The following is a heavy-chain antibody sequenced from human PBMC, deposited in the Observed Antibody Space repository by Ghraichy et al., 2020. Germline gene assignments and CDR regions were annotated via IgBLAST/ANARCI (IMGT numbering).Heavy chain of an antibody. CDR1: GYSFTNYG. J-gene: IGHJ5*02. CDR2: ISPYNGNT. CDR3: ATGYSSSPTGHWFDP. V-gene: IGHV1-18*04. Sequence: ASVKVSCKASGYSFTNYGISWVRQAPGQGLEWMGWISPYNGNTKYAQKLQGRVRMTTNTTTSTAYMELRSLRSDDTAVYYCATGYSSSPTGHWFDPWGQGTLVTVSS. D-gene: IGHD6-13*01.